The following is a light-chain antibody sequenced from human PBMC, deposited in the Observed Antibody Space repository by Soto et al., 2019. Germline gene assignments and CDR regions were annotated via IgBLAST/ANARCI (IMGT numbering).Light chain of an antibody. J-gene: IGLJ7*01. CDR1: TGAVTSGHY. CDR3: LLSYSDARPV. V-gene: IGLV7-46*01. Sequence: QAVVTQEPSLTVSPGGTVTLTCGSSTGAVTSGHYPYWFQQKPGQAPRTLIYDTSNKHSWTPARFSGSLLGGNAALTLSGAQPEDEADYYCLLSYSDARPVFGGGTKLTVL. CDR2: DTS.